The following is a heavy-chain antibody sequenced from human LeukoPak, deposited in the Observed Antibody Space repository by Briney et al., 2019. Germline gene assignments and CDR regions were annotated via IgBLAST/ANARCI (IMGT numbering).Heavy chain of an antibody. CDR2: INPNSGGT. J-gene: IGHJ6*02. V-gene: IGHV1-2*04. CDR1: GGTFSSYA. Sequence: ASVKTSCKASGGTFSSYAISWIRQAPGKGLEWMGGINPNSGGTNYAQKFQGWVTMTRDTSISTAYMELSRLRSDDTAVYYCARAGGGLDYYYGMDVWGQGTTVTVSS. CDR3: ARAGGGLDYYYGMDV. D-gene: IGHD3-16*01.